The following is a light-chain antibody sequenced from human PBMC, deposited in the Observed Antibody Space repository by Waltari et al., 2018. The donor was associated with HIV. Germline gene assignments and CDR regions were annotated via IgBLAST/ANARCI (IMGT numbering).Light chain of an antibody. CDR1: QSVSTT. CDR2: CAS. Sequence: ENVMTQTPATLSVSSGERVTLPCRASQSVSTTLAWYQQKPGQSPMLLLYCASTSATCIPARFSGSGSGTEFSLTISSLQSEDFAVYYCQQCNNWPLTFGGGTKVEIK. J-gene: IGKJ4*01. V-gene: IGKV3-15*01. CDR3: QQCNNWPLT.